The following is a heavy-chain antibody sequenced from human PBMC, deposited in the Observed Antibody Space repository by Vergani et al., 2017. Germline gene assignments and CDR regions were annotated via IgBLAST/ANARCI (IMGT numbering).Heavy chain of an antibody. CDR1: GYTFTGYY. Sequence: QVQLVQSGAEVKKPGASVKVSCKASGYTFTGYYMHWVRQAPGQGLEWMGWINPNSGGTNYAQKFQGRVTMTRDTSISTAYMELSRLRSDDTAVYYCAREEYARHKTRGLARNKYGMDVWGQGTTVTVFS. J-gene: IGHJ6*02. D-gene: IGHD6-6*01. V-gene: IGHV1-2*02. CDR2: INPNSGGT. CDR3: AREEYARHKTRGLARNKYGMDV.